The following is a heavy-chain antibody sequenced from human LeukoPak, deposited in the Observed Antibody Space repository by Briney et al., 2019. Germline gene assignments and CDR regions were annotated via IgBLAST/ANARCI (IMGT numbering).Heavy chain of an antibody. V-gene: IGHV4-59*01. CDR2: IYYSGST. CDR1: GGSISSYY. D-gene: IGHD6-19*01. CDR3: ARGVSYSSGWNWFDP. Sequence: SETLSLTCTVSGGSISSYYWSWIRQPPGKGLKWIGYIYYSGSTNYNPSLKSRVTISVDTSKNQFSLKLSSVTAADTAVYYCARGVSYSSGWNWFDPWGQGTLVTVSS. J-gene: IGHJ5*02.